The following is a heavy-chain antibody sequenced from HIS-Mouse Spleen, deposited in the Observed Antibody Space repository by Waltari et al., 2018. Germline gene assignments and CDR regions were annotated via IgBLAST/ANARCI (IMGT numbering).Heavy chain of an antibody. V-gene: IGHV3-15*01. CDR2: IKSKTDGGTT. Sequence: EVQLVESGGGLVKPGGSLRLSCSASGFTFSNAWMSWVRQAPGKGLEWVGRIKSKTDGGTTDYAAPVKGRFTISRDDSKNTLYLQMNSLKTEDTAVYYCTTDIVGALDGWFDPWGQGTLVTVSS. CDR1: GFTFSNAW. D-gene: IGHD1-26*01. CDR3: TTDIVGALDGWFDP. J-gene: IGHJ5*02.